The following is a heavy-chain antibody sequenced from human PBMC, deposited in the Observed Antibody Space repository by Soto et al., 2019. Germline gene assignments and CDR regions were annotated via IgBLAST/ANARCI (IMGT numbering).Heavy chain of an antibody. CDR3: ARAPRLGYYDSSGYYNYYYGMDV. V-gene: IGHV4-61*01. CDR2: IYYSGGT. D-gene: IGHD3-22*01. CDR1: GGSVSSGSYY. Sequence: SETLSLTCTVSGGSVSSGSYYWSWIRQPPGKGLEWIGYIYYSGGTNYNPSLKSRVTISVDTSKNQFSLKLSSVTAADTAVYYCARAPRLGYYDSSGYYNYYYGMDVWGQGTTVTVSS. J-gene: IGHJ6*02.